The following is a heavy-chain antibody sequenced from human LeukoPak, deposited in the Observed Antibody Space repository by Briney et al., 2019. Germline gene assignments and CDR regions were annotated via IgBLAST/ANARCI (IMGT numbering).Heavy chain of an antibody. CDR3: ASFMVRGVIRGRAFDI. Sequence: GGSLRLSCAASGFTFSSYSMNWVRQAPGKGLEWVSYISSSGSTIYYADSVKGRFTISRDNAKNSLYLQMNSLRAEDTAVYYCASFMVRGVIRGRAFDIWGQGTMVTVSS. D-gene: IGHD3-10*01. CDR1: GFTFSSYS. V-gene: IGHV3-48*04. CDR2: ISSSGSTI. J-gene: IGHJ3*02.